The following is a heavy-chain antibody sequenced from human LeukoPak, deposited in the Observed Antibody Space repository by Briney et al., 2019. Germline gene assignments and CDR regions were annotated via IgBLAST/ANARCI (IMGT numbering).Heavy chain of an antibody. CDR1: GGTFSSYA. CDR2: IIPILGIA. D-gene: IGHD3-22*01. J-gene: IGHJ4*02. Sequence: ASVKVSCKASGGTFSSYAISWVRQAPGQGLEWMGRIIPILGIANYAQKFQGRVTITADKSTSTAYMELSSLRSEDTAVYYCARVAPEPRGYYDSSGYPSPFDYWGQGTLVTVSS. V-gene: IGHV1-69*04. CDR3: ARVAPEPRGYYDSSGYPSPFDY.